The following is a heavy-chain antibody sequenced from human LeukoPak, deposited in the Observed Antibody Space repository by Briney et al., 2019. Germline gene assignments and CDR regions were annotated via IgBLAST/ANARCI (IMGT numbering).Heavy chain of an antibody. J-gene: IGHJ6*03. D-gene: IGHD2-15*01. CDR2: IYTSGST. CDR1: GGSISSYY. V-gene: IGHV4-4*07. CDR3: ARDRRCSGGSCHLYYMDV. Sequence: SETLSLTCTVSGGSISSYYWSWIRQPAGKGLEWIGRIYTSGSTSYNPSLKSRVTMSVDTSKNQFSLKLSSVTAADTAVYYCARDRRCSGGSCHLYYMDVWGKGTTVTVSS.